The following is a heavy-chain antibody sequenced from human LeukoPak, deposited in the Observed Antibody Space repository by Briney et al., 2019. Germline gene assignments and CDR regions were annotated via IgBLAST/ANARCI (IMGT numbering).Heavy chain of an antibody. Sequence: ASVKVSCKASGGTFNRYAISWVRQAPGQGLEWMGWISAYNGNTNYAQKLQGRVTMTTDTSTSTAYMELRSLRSDDTAVYYCARDHTRTIVVVPAAHMDVWGKGTTVTVSS. CDR3: ARDHTRTIVVVPAAHMDV. CDR2: ISAYNGNT. V-gene: IGHV1-18*04. CDR1: GGTFNRYA. J-gene: IGHJ6*03. D-gene: IGHD2-2*01.